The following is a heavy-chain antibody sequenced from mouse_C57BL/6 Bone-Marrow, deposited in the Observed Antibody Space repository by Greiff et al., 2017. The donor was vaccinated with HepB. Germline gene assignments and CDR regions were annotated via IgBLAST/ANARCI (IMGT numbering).Heavy chain of an antibody. CDR2: IDPSDSYT. V-gene: IGHV1-69*01. CDR3: STYYSNYETACFAY. Sequence: QVQLQQPGAELVMPGASVKLSCKASGYTFTSYWMHWVKQRPGQGLEWIGEIDPSDSYTNYNQKFKGKSTLTVDKSSSTAYMQLSSLTSEDSAVYYCSTYYSNYETACFAYWGQGTLVTVSA. D-gene: IGHD2-5*01. CDR1: GYTFTSYW. J-gene: IGHJ3*01.